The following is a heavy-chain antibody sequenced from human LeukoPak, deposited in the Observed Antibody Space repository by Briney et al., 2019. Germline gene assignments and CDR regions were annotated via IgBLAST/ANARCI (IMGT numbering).Heavy chain of an antibody. Sequence: SETLSLTCTVSGGSISSYYWSWIRQPPGKGLEWIGYIYYSGNTKYNPSLKSRVTISVDTSKNQLSLKLSSVTAADTAVYYCARGRTRWLFDYWGQGTLVTVSS. CDR2: IYYSGNT. CDR3: ARGRTRWLFDY. CDR1: GGSISSYY. D-gene: IGHD5-24*01. J-gene: IGHJ4*02. V-gene: IGHV4-59*01.